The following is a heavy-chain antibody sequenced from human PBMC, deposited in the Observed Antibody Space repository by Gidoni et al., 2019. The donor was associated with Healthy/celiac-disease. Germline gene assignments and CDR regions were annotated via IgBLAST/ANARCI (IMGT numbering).Heavy chain of an antibody. Sequence: EVQLVGSGGGLVQRGGSLRLSCAASVFTFRDDDMDWVGQAPGTGLEWVGRTRNTDNSYTTQYAATVKGRSTIARDDSKSSLYPQMTSVKTEETDVYYCARVADSGMDVWGQGTTVTVSS. J-gene: IGHJ6*02. CDR3: ARVADSGMDV. CDR1: VFTFRDDD. CDR2: TRNTDNSYTT. V-gene: IGHV3-72*01. D-gene: IGHD2-15*01.